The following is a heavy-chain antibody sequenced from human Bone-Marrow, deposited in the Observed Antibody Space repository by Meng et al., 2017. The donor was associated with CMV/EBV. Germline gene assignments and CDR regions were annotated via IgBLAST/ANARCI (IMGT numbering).Heavy chain of an antibody. CDR3: ARAIVGATLDAFDI. J-gene: IGHJ3*02. CDR1: GFIFDDYT. V-gene: IGHV3-74*01. D-gene: IGHD1-26*01. Sequence: GGSLRLSCAASGFIFDDYTMHWVRQAPGKGLVWVSRINSDGSSTSYADSVKGRFTISRGNAKNTLYLQMNSLRAEDTAVYYCARAIVGATLDAFDIWGQGTMVTVSS. CDR2: INSDGSST.